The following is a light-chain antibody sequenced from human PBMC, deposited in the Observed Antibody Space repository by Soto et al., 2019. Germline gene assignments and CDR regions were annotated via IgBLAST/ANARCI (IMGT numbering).Light chain of an antibody. CDR3: QQSYSTLYT. CDR2: AAS. Sequence: DIQMTQSPSSLSASVGDRVTITCRASQSISSYLNWYQQKPGKAPKLLIYAASSLQSGVPSRFSGSGSGTDFTLTISSLQPEDFATYYCQQSYSTLYTFGRGTKLEI. V-gene: IGKV1-39*01. CDR1: QSISSY. J-gene: IGKJ2*01.